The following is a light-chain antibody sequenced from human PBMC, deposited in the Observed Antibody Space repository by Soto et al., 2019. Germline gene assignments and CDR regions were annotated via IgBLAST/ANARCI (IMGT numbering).Light chain of an antibody. CDR3: QHYDGSLTWP. CDR2: GAS. CDR1: QTVSTSF. J-gene: IGKJ1*01. Sequence: EIVLTQSPGTLSLSPGERATLSCRASQTVSTSFLAWYQQKRGQAPRLLIYGASTRATGVPDRFTGSGSGTAFTLPIGGRGPEDFAVYYCQHYDGSLTWPFGQGTRVEV. V-gene: IGKV3-20*01.